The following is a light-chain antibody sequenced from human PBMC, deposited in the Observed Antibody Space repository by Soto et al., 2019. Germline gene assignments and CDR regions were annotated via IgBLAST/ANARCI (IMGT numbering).Light chain of an antibody. CDR1: QSISSW. CDR3: QQYDSYSPPYT. CDR2: EAS. V-gene: IGKV1-5*01. J-gene: IGKJ2*01. Sequence: DIPLTQSPSTLSASVGDRVIITCRASQSISSWLAWYQQKPGKAPKLLIYEASSLEGGVPSRFSGSGFGTEFTLTFSSLQPDDFATYFCQQYDSYSPPYTFGQGTTLEIK.